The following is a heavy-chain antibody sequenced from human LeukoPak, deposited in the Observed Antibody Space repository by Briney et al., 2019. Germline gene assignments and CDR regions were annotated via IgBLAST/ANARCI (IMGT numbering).Heavy chain of an antibody. CDR3: AKDRYCSGGSCYHKPYYYYGMDV. V-gene: IGHV3-30*02. CDR1: GFTFSSYG. Sequence: PGGSLRLSCAASGFTFSSYGMHWVRQAPGKGLEWVAFIRYDGSNKYYADSVKGRFTISRDNSKNTLYLQMNSLRAEDTAVYYCAKDRYCSGGSCYHKPYYYYGMDVWGQGTTVTVSS. J-gene: IGHJ6*02. D-gene: IGHD2-15*01. CDR2: IRYDGSNK.